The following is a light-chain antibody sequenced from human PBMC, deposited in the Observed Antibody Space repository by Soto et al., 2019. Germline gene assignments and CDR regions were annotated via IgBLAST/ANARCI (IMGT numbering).Light chain of an antibody. J-gene: IGKJ2*01. CDR3: QQSYSTLPYT. CDR1: RNISSD. Sequence: IQMTQSPSSLFASVGDRVTLRFRASRNISSDLNWYQQKPGKAPKLLXYRASTLQNGVPSRFSGAGSATDFTLTISSLQPEDFANYSCQQSYSTLPYTFGQGTNVDIK. CDR2: RAS. V-gene: IGKV1-39*01.